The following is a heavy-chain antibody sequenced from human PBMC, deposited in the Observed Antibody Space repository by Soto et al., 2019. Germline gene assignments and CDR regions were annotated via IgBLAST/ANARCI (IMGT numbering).Heavy chain of an antibody. D-gene: IGHD3-9*01. CDR2: IYYSGST. J-gene: IGHJ4*02. CDR3: ARGMTGYYRQYDFDY. V-gene: IGHV4-31*03. Sequence: QVQLQESGPGLVKPSQTLSLTCTVSGGSISSGGYYWSWIRQHPGKGLEWIGYIYYSGSTYYNPSLKSRVTISVDTSKNQFALKLSSVTAADTAVYYCARGMTGYYRQYDFDYWGQGTLVTVSS. CDR1: GGSISSGGYY.